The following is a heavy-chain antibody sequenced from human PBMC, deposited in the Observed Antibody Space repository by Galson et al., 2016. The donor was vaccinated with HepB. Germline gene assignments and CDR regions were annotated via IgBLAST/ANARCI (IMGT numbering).Heavy chain of an antibody. V-gene: IGHV4-4*02. D-gene: IGHD2/OR15-2a*01. J-gene: IGHJ4*02. CDR1: SGSISSNDW. Sequence: SETLSLTCAVSSGSISSNDWWSWVRQPPGQGLEWIGQIFHSGRVNYTPSLASRVTISIDTSNNHFSLRLTSVTAADTALYYCARQYWGGPSDYWGQGTLVVVSS. CDR3: ARQYWGGPSDY. CDR2: IFHSGRV.